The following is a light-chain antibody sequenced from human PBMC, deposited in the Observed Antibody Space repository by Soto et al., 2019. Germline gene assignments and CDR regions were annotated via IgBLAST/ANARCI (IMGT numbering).Light chain of an antibody. CDR1: QSVANNY. CDR3: EQYGSTPLT. Sequence: IVLTQSPGTLSLSLGERATLSCRASQSVANNYLAWYQQKPGQAPRFLIYDASSRATGIPDRFSGSGSGTDFTLTISRLEPEDFAVYYCEQYGSTPLTFGGGTKVEIK. CDR2: DAS. V-gene: IGKV3-20*01. J-gene: IGKJ4*01.